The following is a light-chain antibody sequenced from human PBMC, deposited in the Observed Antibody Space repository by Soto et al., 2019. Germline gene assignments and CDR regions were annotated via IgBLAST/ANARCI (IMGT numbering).Light chain of an antibody. Sequence: DIQLTQSPSSLSASVGDTVTITCQASQDISNYLIWYQQKPGKAPKLLIYDASNLETGVPSRFSGSGSGTDFTFTISSLQPEDIATYYCQQYDNLPPYTFGQGTKVDIK. CDR1: QDISNY. J-gene: IGKJ2*01. CDR3: QQYDNLPPYT. CDR2: DAS. V-gene: IGKV1-33*01.